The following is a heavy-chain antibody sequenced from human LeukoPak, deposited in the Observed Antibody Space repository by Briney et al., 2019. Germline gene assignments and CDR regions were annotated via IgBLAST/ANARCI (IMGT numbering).Heavy chain of an antibody. J-gene: IGHJ4*02. CDR2: INSNSGGT. CDR1: GYTFTGYY. D-gene: IGHD6-13*01. V-gene: IGHV1-2*02. Sequence: ASVKVSCKASGYTFTGYYVHWVRQAPGQGLEWMGWINSNSGGTNYAQKFQGRVTMTRDTSISTAYMELSRLRSDDTAVYYCARDPRIAAAGEGYDYWGQGTLVTVSS. CDR3: ARDPRIAAAGEGYDY.